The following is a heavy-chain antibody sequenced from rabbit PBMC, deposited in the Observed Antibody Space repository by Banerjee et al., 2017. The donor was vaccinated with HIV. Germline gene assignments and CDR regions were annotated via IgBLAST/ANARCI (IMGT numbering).Heavy chain of an antibody. J-gene: IGHJ4*01. CDR2: ISAGSSGTT. CDR3: ARDLAGVIGWNFDL. D-gene: IGHD4-1*01. V-gene: IGHV1S45*01. CDR1: GFDFSSTYY. Sequence: QEQLEESGGGLVQPEGSLTFTCKASGFDFSSTYYMCWVRQAPGKGLEWIGCISAGSSGTTYYASWAKGRFTISRTSSTTVALQMTSLTAADTATYFCARDLAGVIGWNFDLWGPGTLVTVS.